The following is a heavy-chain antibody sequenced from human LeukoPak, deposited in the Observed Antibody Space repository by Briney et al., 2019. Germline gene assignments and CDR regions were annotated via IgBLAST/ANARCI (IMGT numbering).Heavy chain of an antibody. Sequence: GGSLRLSCAASGFTFRSYWMHWVRQPPGKGLVWVSRIKSDGSTNYADSVKGRFTISRDNAKNTVSLQMNSLRAEVTGVYYCARAPSEIGGYYPEYFRHWGQGTLVTVSS. CDR3: ARAPSEIGGYYPEYFRH. D-gene: IGHD3-22*01. CDR2: IKSDGST. CDR1: GFTFRSYW. V-gene: IGHV3-74*01. J-gene: IGHJ1*01.